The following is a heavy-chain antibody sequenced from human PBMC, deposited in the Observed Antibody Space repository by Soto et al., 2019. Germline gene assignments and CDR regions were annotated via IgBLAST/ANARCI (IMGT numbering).Heavy chain of an antibody. V-gene: IGHV3-21*01. D-gene: IGHD3-10*01. Sequence: EVQLVESGGGLVKPGESLRLSCAASGFTFSTYSMNWVRQAPGKGLEWVSSISSSSTSIYYADSVKGRFTISRDNAKNSLYLQMNSLRAEDTAVFYFARAGTYAPFDYWGQGTLVTVSS. J-gene: IGHJ4*02. CDR1: GFTFSTYS. CDR3: ARAGTYAPFDY. CDR2: ISSSSTSI.